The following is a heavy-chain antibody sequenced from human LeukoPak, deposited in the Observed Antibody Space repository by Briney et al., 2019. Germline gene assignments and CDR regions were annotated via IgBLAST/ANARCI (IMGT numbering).Heavy chain of an antibody. V-gene: IGHV1-69*04. Sequence: SVKVSCKASGGTFSSYAISWVRQSPGQGLEWMGRIIPILGIANYAQKFQGRVTITADKSTSTAYMELSSLRSEDTAVYYCARGARLRSLYGMDVWGQGTTVTVSS. CDR3: ARGARLRSLYGMDV. D-gene: IGHD4-17*01. J-gene: IGHJ6*02. CDR2: IIPILGIA. CDR1: GGTFSSYA.